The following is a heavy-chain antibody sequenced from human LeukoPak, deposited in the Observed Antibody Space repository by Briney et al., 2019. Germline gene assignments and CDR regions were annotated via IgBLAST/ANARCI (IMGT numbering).Heavy chain of an antibody. J-gene: IGHJ4*02. D-gene: IGHD3-22*01. Sequence: GGSLRLSCAASGFTVSINYMTWVRQAPGKGLEWVSVIYSGGSTYYADSVKGRFTISRDNSKNTLYLQMNSLRAEDTAIYYCAKVKEDRYYNSRGFYLDYWGQGTLVTVSS. V-gene: IGHV3-66*02. CDR3: AKVKEDRYYNSRGFYLDY. CDR1: GFTVSINY. CDR2: IYSGGST.